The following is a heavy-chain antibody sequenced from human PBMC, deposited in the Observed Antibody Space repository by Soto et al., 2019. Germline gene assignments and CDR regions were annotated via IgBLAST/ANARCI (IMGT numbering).Heavy chain of an antibody. CDR3: ARDHFWSGYLHYYYYMDV. V-gene: IGHV1-3*01. J-gene: IGHJ6*03. CDR2: INAGNGNT. Sequence: WASVKVSCKASGYTFTSYAMHWVRQAPGQRLEWMGWINAGNGNTKYSQKFQGRVTITRDTSASTAYMELSSLRSEDTAVYYCARDHFWSGYLHYYYYMDVWGKGTTVTVSS. D-gene: IGHD3-3*02. CDR1: GYTFTSYA.